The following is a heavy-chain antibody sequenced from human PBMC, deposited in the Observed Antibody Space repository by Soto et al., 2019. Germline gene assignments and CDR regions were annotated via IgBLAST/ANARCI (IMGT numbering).Heavy chain of an antibody. CDR2: INPNSGGT. J-gene: IGHJ4*02. CDR1: VYGYTVDL. CDR3: ARGWGYYDILTGYYSSPVYFDY. V-gene: IGHV1-2*04. Sequence: VNVSRKAVVYGYTVDLRGCVLHAPGQGLEWLGWINPNSGGTNYAQKFQGWVTMTRDTSISTAYMELSRLRSDDTAVYYCARGWGYYDILTGYYSSPVYFDYWGQGTLVTVSS. D-gene: IGHD3-9*01.